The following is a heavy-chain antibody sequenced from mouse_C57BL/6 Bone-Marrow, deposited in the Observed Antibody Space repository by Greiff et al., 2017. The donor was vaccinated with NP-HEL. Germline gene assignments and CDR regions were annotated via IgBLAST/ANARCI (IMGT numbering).Heavy chain of an antibody. CDR3: GRGGAKGFGY. Sequence: VQLQQSGPELVQPGASVKLSCKASGYTFTGYDINWVKQGPGQGLEWIGWIYPRDGSTKYNDQFKGRATFTVDTSSSTAYMERHSLTSEDTAVYVCGRGGAKGFGYWGQGTLVTASA. CDR1: GYTFTGYD. CDR2: IYPRDGST. V-gene: IGHV1-85*01. J-gene: IGHJ3*02.